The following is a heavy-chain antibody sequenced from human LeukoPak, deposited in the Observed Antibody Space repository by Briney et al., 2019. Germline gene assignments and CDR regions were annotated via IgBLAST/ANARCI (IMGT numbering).Heavy chain of an antibody. CDR3: ARDQASNWFDP. V-gene: IGHV4-59*01. Sequence: SETLSLTCTVSGGSISSYYWSWIRQPPGKGLEWIGYIYYSGSTNYNPSLKSRVTISVDTSKNQFSLKLSSVTAADTAVYYRARDQASNWFDPWGQGTLVTVSS. CDR1: GGSISSYY. J-gene: IGHJ5*02. CDR2: IYYSGST.